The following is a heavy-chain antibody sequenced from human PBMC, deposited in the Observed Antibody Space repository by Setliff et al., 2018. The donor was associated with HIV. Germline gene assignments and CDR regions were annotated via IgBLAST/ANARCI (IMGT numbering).Heavy chain of an antibody. J-gene: IGHJ4*02. Sequence: PGESLKISCKTSGYNFPNFWIGWVRQMPGKGLEWMGIIYPGDSDTRYSPSFQGQVTISADMSIATAYLQWSSLQASDTATYYCARRASKASLDYWGQGTLVTVSS. CDR3: ARRASKASLDY. CDR2: IYPGDSDT. CDR1: GYNFPNFW. V-gene: IGHV5-51*01.